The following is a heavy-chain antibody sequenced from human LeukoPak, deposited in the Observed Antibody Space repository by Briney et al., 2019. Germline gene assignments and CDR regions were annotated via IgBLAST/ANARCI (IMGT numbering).Heavy chain of an antibody. CDR3: ARGRDTSCYDY. V-gene: IGHV4-34*01. D-gene: IGHD2-2*01. CDR1: GGSISSYY. Sequence: PSETLSLTCTVSGGSISSYYWSWIRQPPGKGLEWIGEINHSGSTNYNPSLKSRVTISVDTSKNQFSLKLSSVTAADTAVYYCARGRDTSCYDYWGQGTLVTVSS. J-gene: IGHJ4*02. CDR2: INHSGST.